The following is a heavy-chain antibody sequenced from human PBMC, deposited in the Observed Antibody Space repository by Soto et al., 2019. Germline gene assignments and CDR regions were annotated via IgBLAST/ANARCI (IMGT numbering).Heavy chain of an antibody. CDR2: IYSSGST. J-gene: IGHJ3*02. CDR1: GGSISSGGYY. CDR3: AREMHHFSGAFDI. D-gene: IGHD6-19*01. Sequence: QVQLQESGPGLVKPSQTLSLTCTVSGGSISSGGYYWSWIRQHPGKGLEWIGYIYSSGSTYYNPSLMSRVTISVDTSKNQLSLKLSYVTAADTAVYYCAREMHHFSGAFDIWGQGTMVTVSS. V-gene: IGHV4-31*03.